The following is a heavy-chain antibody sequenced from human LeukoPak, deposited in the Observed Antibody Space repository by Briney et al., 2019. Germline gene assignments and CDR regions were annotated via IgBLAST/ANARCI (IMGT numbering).Heavy chain of an antibody. CDR2: MNPNSGNT. Sequence: ASVKVSCKASGYTFTSYDINWVRQATGQGLEWMGWMNPNSGNTGYAQKFQGRVTMTRNTSISTAYMELSSLRSEDTAAYYCARVLLWFGELPSYYMDVWGKGTTVTVSS. V-gene: IGHV1-8*01. D-gene: IGHD3-10*01. CDR3: ARVLLWFGELPSYYMDV. J-gene: IGHJ6*03. CDR1: GYTFTSYD.